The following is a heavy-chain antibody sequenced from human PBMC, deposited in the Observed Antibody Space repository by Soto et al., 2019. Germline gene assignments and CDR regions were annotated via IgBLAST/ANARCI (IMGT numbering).Heavy chain of an antibody. D-gene: IGHD4-17*01. CDR2: ISGNGGST. J-gene: IGHJ4*02. CDR1: GFTFSSYA. V-gene: IGHV3-23*01. CDR3: AKVRTTVVTPVCDY. Sequence: VQLLESGGGLVQPGGSLRLSCAASGFTFSSYAMSWVRQAPGKGLEWVSGISGNGGSTHYADSVKGRFTISRDNSKNTLYLQMNSLRAEDTAVYYCAKVRTTVVTPVCDYWGQGTLVTVSS.